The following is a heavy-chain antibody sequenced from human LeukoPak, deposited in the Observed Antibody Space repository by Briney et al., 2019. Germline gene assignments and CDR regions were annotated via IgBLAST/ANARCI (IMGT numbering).Heavy chain of an antibody. J-gene: IGHJ4*02. D-gene: IGHD3-22*01. CDR2: IWYDGSNK. V-gene: IGHV3-33*08. Sequence: GGSLRLSCAAYGFTFSRYWMHWVRQAPGKGLEWVAVIWYDGSNKYYADSVKGRFTISRDNSKNTLYLQMNSLRAEDTAVYYCARDHYYDSSGYNDYWGQGTLVTVSS. CDR1: GFTFSRYW. CDR3: ARDHYYDSSGYNDY.